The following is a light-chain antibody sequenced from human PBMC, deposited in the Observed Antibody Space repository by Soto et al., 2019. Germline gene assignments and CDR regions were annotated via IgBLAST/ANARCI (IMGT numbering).Light chain of an antibody. J-gene: IGKJ5*01. CDR1: QTIYSN. CDR3: QQYSNWPPT. CDR2: RAS. V-gene: IGKV3-15*01. Sequence: EIVMTPSPATLSFSPGDSSTLSCRAGQTIYSNVAWYQQRPGQAPRLLIYRASTRATGIPARFNGSGSGTEFTLTISSLQSEDFAVYYCQQYSNWPPTFGQGTRLEI.